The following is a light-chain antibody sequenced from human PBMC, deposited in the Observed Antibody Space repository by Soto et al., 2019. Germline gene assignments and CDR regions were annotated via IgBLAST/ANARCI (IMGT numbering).Light chain of an antibody. J-gene: IGKJ5*01. CDR3: QQYHTWPPIT. CDR1: QSVGSR. Sequence: EVVLTQSPATLSLSPGEGAELSCRASQSVGSRVAWYQQKFGQPPRLLIYETSTRANGIPARFSGSGSGTDFTLSISSLQPGDVGIYSCQQYHTWPPITFGQGKRLEIK. CDR2: ETS. V-gene: IGKV3-15*01.